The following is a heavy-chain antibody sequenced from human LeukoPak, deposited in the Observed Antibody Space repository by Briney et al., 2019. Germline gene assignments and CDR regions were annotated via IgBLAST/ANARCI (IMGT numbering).Heavy chain of an antibody. D-gene: IGHD2-2*01. CDR1: GFTFSSYG. Sequence: GGSLRPSCAASGFTFSSYGMHWVRQAPGKGLEWVSAISGSGGSTYYADSVKGRFTISRDNSKNTLYLQMNSLRAEDTAVYYCAKGDIVVVPAAKEPDFDYWGQGTLVTVSS. CDR3: AKGDIVVVPAAKEPDFDY. CDR2: ISGSGGST. V-gene: IGHV3-23*01. J-gene: IGHJ4*02.